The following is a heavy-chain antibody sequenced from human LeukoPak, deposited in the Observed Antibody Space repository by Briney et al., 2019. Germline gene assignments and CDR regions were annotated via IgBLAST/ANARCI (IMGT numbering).Heavy chain of an antibody. D-gene: IGHD4-11*01. CDR2: ISGGGGTI. CDR1: GFTFSSYA. Sequence: GGSLRLSCAASGFTFSSYAINWVRQAPGKGLEWVSAISGGGGTIYYADPVKDRFTVSRDNSKNTLYLQMNSVRAEDTAVYYCAKTDYSTGPFDCWGQGTLVTVSS. CDR3: AKTDYSTGPFDC. J-gene: IGHJ4*02. V-gene: IGHV3-23*01.